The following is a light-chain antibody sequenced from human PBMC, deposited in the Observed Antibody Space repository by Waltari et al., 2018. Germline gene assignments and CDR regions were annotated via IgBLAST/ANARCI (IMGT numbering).Light chain of an antibody. J-gene: IGKJ2*01. CDR3: QQYYNWPYT. V-gene: IGKV3-15*01. Sequence: ETAMTQSPATLSVSPGARVTLSCRASRSVGSSLAWYQQIPGQPPRLLIHGASTGATGLPARFSGSGSGTDFTLTISSLQSEDFAVYYCQQYYNWPYTFGQGTKVEIK. CDR1: RSVGSS. CDR2: GAS.